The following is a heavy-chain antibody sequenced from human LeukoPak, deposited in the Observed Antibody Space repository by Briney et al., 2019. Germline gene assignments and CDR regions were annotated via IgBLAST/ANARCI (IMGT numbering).Heavy chain of an antibody. CDR2: MNPNSGNT. CDR1: GYTFTSYD. CDR3: ARVREYCSGGSCRRYWFDP. V-gene: IGHV1-8*01. J-gene: IGHJ5*02. Sequence: ASVKVSCKASGYTFTSYDINWVRQATGQGLEWMGWMNPNSGNTGYAQKFQGRVTMTRNTSISTAYMELSRLRSDDTAVYYCARVREYCSGGSCRRYWFDPWGQGTLVTVSS. D-gene: IGHD2-15*01.